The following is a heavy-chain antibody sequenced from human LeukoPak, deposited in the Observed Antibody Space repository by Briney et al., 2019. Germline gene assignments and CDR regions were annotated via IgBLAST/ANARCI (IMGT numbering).Heavy chain of an antibody. CDR3: ARGFDDRSGYYYFDY. V-gene: IGHV4-34*01. D-gene: IGHD3-22*01. CDR1: GGSFSGYY. CDR2: INHSGST. Sequence: PSETLSLTCAVYGGSFSGYYWSWIRQPPGKGLEWIGEINHSGSTNYNPSLKSRVTISVDTSKNQFSLKLSSVTAADTAVYYCARGFDDRSGYYYFDYWGQGTLVTVSS. J-gene: IGHJ4*02.